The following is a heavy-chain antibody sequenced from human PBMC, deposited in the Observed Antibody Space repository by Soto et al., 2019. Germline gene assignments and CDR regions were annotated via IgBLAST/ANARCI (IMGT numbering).Heavy chain of an antibody. D-gene: IGHD6-6*01. J-gene: IGHJ6*02. V-gene: IGHV1-69*01. Sequence: QVQLVQSGAEVKKPGSSVKVSCKASGGTFSSYAISWVRQAPGQGLEWMGGIIPLFGTANYAQKFQGRGTITADESTRTAYMELSSLSSEDTAVYYCARPATPYSSSPSDYYYYYGMDVWGQGTTVTVSS. CDR1: GGTFSSYA. CDR2: IIPLFGTA. CDR3: ARPATPYSSSPSDYYYYYGMDV.